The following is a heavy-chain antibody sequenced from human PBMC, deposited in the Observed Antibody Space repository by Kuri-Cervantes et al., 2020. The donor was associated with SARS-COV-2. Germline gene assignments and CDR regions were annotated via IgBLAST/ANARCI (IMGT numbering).Heavy chain of an antibody. CDR1: GYTFTSYG. D-gene: IGHD3-22*01. V-gene: IGHV1-2*02. CDR3: ARAADDSSGYYYGVYDY. Sequence: ASVKVSRKDSGYTFTSYGISWVRQAPGQGLEWMGWINPISGGTNYAQKFKSRVTMTRDTSISTAYMELSRLSSDFTAVYYCARAADDSSGYYYGVYDYWGQGTLVTVSS. CDR2: INPISGGT. J-gene: IGHJ4*02.